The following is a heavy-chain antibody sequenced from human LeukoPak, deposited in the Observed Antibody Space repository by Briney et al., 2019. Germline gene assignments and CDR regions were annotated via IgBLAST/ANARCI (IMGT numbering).Heavy chain of an antibody. CDR2: INHSGST. CDR3: ARGVKGAYGSGRGYYYYGMDV. CDR1: GGSFSGYY. D-gene: IGHD3-10*01. Sequence: SETLSLTCAVYGGSFSGYYWSWIRQPPGKGLEWIGEINHSGSTNYNPSLKSRVTISVDTSKNQFSLKLSSVTAADTAVYYCARGVKGAYGSGRGYYYYGMDVWGKGTTVTVSS. J-gene: IGHJ6*04. V-gene: IGHV4-34*01.